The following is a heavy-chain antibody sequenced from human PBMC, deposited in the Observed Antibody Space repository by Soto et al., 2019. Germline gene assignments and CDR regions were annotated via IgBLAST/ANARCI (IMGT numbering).Heavy chain of an antibody. D-gene: IGHD5-18*01. CDR2: IDPSDSYT. J-gene: IGHJ6*02. CDR3: ARPGVDTAMVMGYYYGMDV. V-gene: IGHV5-10-1*01. Sequence: XESLKISCKGSGCSFASYWISWVRQMPGKGLEWMGRIDPSDSYTNYSPSFQGHVTISADKSISTAYLQWSSLKASDTAMYYCARPGVDTAMVMGYYYGMDVWGQGTTVTVSS. CDR1: GCSFASYW.